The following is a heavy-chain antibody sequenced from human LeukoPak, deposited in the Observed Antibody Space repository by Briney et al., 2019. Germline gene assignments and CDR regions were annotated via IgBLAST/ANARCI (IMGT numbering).Heavy chain of an antibody. D-gene: IGHD4-11*01. V-gene: IGHV3-7*01. CDR2: IKEDGSQK. CDR1: GFTVRSYW. J-gene: IGHJ4*02. CDR3: ARDHRTTDIDY. Sequence: GSLRLSCVASGFTVRSYWMSWVRQAPGKGLECVANIKEDGSQKYYVESVKGRFTITRDIAKNSLYLQMNSLRAEDTAVYYCARDHRTTDIDYWGQGILATVSS.